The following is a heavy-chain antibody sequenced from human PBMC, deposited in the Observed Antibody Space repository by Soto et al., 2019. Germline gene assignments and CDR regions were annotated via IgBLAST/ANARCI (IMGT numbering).Heavy chain of an antibody. Sequence: GGSLRLSCAASGFTFSNYWMSWVRQAPGKGLEWVANIKQDGSEKYYVDSVKGRFTISRDNAKNSLYLQMNSLRAEDTAVYYCARDGKGVFSDYWGQGTLVTVSS. J-gene: IGHJ4*02. CDR2: IKQDGSEK. CDR3: ARDGKGVFSDY. V-gene: IGHV3-7*01. CDR1: GFTFSNYW. D-gene: IGHD3-16*01.